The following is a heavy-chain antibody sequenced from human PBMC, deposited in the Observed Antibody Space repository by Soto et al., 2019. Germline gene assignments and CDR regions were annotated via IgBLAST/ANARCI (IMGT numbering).Heavy chain of an antibody. CDR3: AKGKGGGDSSSSLFSIVY. J-gene: IGHJ4*02. Sequence: GGSLRLSCAASGFTFSSYAMSWVRQAPGKGLEWVSAISGSGGSTYYADSVKGRFTISRDNSKNTLYLQMNSLRAEDTAVYYCAKGKGGGDSSSSLFSIVYWGQGTLVTVSS. D-gene: IGHD6-6*01. CDR1: GFTFSSYA. V-gene: IGHV3-23*01. CDR2: ISGSGGST.